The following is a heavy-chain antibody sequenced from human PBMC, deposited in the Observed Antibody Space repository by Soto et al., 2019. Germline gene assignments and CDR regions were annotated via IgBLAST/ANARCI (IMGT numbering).Heavy chain of an antibody. CDR2: IWYDGSNK. J-gene: IGHJ6*02. CDR3: ARDLSGIRYFPRIYYYYYGMDV. Sequence: PGGSLRLSCAASGFTFSSYGMHWVRQAPGKGLEWVAVIWYDGSNKYYADSVKGRFTISRDNSKNTLYLQMNSLRAEDTAVYYCARDLSGIRYFPRIYYYYYGMDVWGQGTTVTVSS. D-gene: IGHD3-9*01. CDR1: GFTFSSYG. V-gene: IGHV3-33*01.